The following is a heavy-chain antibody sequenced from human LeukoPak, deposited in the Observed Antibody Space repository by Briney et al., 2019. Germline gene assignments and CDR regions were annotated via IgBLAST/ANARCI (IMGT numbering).Heavy chain of an antibody. Sequence: SETLSLTCTVSGGSINNYFWSWIRQPPGKGLECIAYIYYSDSTNYNPSLKSRVTVSVDTSKNQFSLKLSSVTAADTAVYYCAREGIAAARLPDYWGQGTLVTVSS. D-gene: IGHD6-13*01. CDR3: AREGIAAARLPDY. V-gene: IGHV4-59*12. CDR2: IYYSDST. CDR1: GGSINNYF. J-gene: IGHJ4*02.